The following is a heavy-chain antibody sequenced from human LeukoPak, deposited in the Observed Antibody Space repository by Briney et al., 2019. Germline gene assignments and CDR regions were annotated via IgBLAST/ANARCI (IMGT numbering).Heavy chain of an antibody. Sequence: GGSLRLSCAASGFTSSSYSMNWVRQAPGKGLEWVSYISISSRTIYYADSVKGRFTISRDNAENSLHLQLNSLRDEDTAVYYCAREHSSGLSWGQGTLVTVSS. CDR2: ISISSRTI. CDR1: GFTSSSYS. J-gene: IGHJ4*02. D-gene: IGHD6-19*01. V-gene: IGHV3-48*02. CDR3: AREHSSGLS.